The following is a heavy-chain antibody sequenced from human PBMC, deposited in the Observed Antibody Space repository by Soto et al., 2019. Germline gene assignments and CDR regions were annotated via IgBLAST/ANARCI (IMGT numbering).Heavy chain of an antibody. CDR3: ARDRSYGLDV. J-gene: IGHJ6*02. CDR2: INGDGSRI. Sequence: PGGSLRLSCGVSDITFSGSWMHWVRQAPGKGLVWVSHINGDGSRISYADSVKGRFTISRDNAKSALYLQMNSLRDEDTAVCYCARDRSYGLDVWGQGTTVTVSS. V-gene: IGHV3-74*01. CDR1: DITFSGSW.